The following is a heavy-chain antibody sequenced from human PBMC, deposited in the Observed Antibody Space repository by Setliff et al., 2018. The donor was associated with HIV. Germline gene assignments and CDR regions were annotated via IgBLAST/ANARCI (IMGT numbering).Heavy chain of an antibody. J-gene: IGHJ1*01. CDR1: GATISRHF. D-gene: IGHD3-3*01. V-gene: IGHV4-59*11. Sequence: SETLSLTCTVSGATISRHFWSWIRQSPGKVLEWIGTIYDSGVTKYSPSLKTRVSVSVDTSRSRLSLSLTSVTPADTAVCYCARRQWGTSAYYEFFQQWGQGSLVTVSS. CDR2: IYDSGVT. CDR3: ARRQWGTSAYYEFFQQ.